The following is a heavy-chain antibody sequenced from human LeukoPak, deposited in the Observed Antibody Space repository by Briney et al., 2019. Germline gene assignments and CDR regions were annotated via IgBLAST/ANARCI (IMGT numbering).Heavy chain of an antibody. J-gene: IGHJ4*02. Sequence: KPGGSLRLSCAASGFTFSSYSMNWVRQAPGKGLEWVSSISSSSSYIYYADSVKGRFTISRDNSKNTLYLQMNSLRAEDTAVYYCARDFRYSNYFDYWGQGTLVTVSS. D-gene: IGHD4-11*01. V-gene: IGHV3-21*01. CDR2: ISSSSSYI. CDR1: GFTFSSYS. CDR3: ARDFRYSNYFDY.